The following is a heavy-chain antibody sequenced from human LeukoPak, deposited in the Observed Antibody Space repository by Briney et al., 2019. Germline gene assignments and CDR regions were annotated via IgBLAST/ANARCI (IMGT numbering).Heavy chain of an antibody. CDR1: GYTFTGYG. CDR3: ARDGGYDFWSGSRGWFDH. D-gene: IGHD3-3*01. V-gene: IGHV1-18*01. J-gene: IGHJ5*02. Sequence: ASVKVSCKASGYTFTGYGISWVRQAPGQGLEWMGWISAYNGNTNYAQKLQGRVTMTTDTSTSTAYMELRRLRSDDTAVYYCARDGGYDFWSGSRGWFDHWGQGTLVTVSS. CDR2: ISAYNGNT.